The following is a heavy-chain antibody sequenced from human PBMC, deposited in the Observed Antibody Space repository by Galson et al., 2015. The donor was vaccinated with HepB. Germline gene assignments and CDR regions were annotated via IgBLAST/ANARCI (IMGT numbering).Heavy chain of an antibody. CDR1: GFSFRSYG. D-gene: IGHD3-10*01. CDR2: ISDDGRSK. Sequence: SLRLSCAASGFSFRSYGMHWVRQAPGKGLEWVAGISDDGRSKYYADSVRGRFTISRDNSKNTLFLQMSSLRVEDTAVYYCAKEGSSCMGISCYSYYGWDVWGQGTTVTVSS. V-gene: IGHV3-30*18. CDR3: AKEGSSCMGISCYSYYGWDV. J-gene: IGHJ6*02.